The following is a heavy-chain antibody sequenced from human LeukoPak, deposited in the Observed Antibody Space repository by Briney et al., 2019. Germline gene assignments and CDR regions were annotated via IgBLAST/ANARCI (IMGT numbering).Heavy chain of an antibody. CDR3: AREMDYYDSRPIDY. V-gene: IGHV3-11*04. Sequence: GGSLRLSCAASGFTFSDYYMNWIRQAPGKGLEWVSYISSSGSTIHYADSVKGRFTISRDNAKNSLYLQMNSLRAEDTAVYYCAREMDYYDSRPIDYWGQGTLVTVSS. CDR2: ISSSGSTI. CDR1: GFTFSDYY. J-gene: IGHJ4*02. D-gene: IGHD3-22*01.